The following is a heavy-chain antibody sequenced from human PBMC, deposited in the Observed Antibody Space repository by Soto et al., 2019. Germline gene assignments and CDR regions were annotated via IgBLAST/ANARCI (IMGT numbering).Heavy chain of an antibody. CDR2: ISYDGSTK. Sequence: QVQLVESGGGVVQPGRSLRLSCEASGFTFSSYGMHWVRQAPGKGLEWVSVISYDGSTKYYADSVKWRFTISRDNSKTALYQQMNSLRAEVTAVYYSTKAGDYGGNAQPLGYCGQGTMVTVSS. D-gene: IGHD4-17*01. CDR1: GFTFSSYG. J-gene: IGHJ4*02. V-gene: IGHV3-30*18. CDR3: TKAGDYGGNAQPLGY.